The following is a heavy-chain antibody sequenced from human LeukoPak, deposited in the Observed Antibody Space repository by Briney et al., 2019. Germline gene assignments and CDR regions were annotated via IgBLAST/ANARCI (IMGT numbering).Heavy chain of an antibody. Sequence: GGSLRLSCAASGFTFSSYGMHWVRQAPGKGLEWVAFIRYDGSNKYYADSVKGLFTISRDNSKNTLYLQMNSLRAEDTAVYYCAKDQTAMVSLAAYYFDYWGQGTLVTVSS. CDR2: IRYDGSNK. V-gene: IGHV3-30*02. J-gene: IGHJ4*02. CDR1: GFTFSSYG. D-gene: IGHD5-18*01. CDR3: AKDQTAMVSLAAYYFDY.